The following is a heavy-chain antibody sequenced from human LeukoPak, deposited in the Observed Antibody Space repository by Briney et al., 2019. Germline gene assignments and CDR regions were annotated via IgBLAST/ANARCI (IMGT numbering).Heavy chain of an antibody. D-gene: IGHD3-3*01. J-gene: IGHJ4*02. CDR3: ARTRSGFYFDY. V-gene: IGHV3-48*01. CDR1: GFTFSSYS. CDR2: ISTSSSSI. Sequence: GGSLRLSCAASGFTFSSYSMSWVRQAPGKGREWVSYISTSSSSIYYADSVKGRFTISRDNAKNSLYLQMSSLRAEDTAVYYCARTRSGFYFDYWGQGTLVTVSS.